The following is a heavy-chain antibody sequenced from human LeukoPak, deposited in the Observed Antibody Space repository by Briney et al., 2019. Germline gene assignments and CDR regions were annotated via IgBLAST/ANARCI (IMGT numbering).Heavy chain of an antibody. CDR2: FDGNAHGT. D-gene: IGHD2-21*01. V-gene: IGHV3-23*01. CDR1: GFTFSQFG. Sequence: GGSLRLSCATSGFTFSQFGMTWVRQPPGKGLEWVASFDGNAHGTYFADSVKGRCTISSDNSKNTVYLQMNSLRADDTAIYYCAKARIIGVGWAQFDSWGQGSLVTVSS. J-gene: IGHJ4*02. CDR3: AKARIIGVGWAQFDS.